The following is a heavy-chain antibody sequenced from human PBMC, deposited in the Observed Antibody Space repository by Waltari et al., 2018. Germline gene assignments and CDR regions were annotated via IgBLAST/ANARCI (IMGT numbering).Heavy chain of an antibody. CDR3: ARDRGVDTAPDWFDP. V-gene: IGHV1-18*01. J-gene: IGHJ5*02. CDR1: GYTFTSYG. D-gene: IGHD5-18*01. Sequence: QVQLVQSGAEVKVSCKASGYTFTSYGLSWVRQAPGQGLEWMGWISAYNGNTNYAQKLQGRVTMTKDTSTSTAYMELRSLRSDDTAVYYCARDRGVDTAPDWFDPWGQGTLVTVSS. CDR2: ISAYNGNT.